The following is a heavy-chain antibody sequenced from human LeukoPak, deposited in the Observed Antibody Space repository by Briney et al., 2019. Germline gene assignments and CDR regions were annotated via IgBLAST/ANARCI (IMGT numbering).Heavy chain of an antibody. D-gene: IGHD4-17*01. V-gene: IGHV3-23*01. J-gene: IGHJ4*02. CDR3: AKGGDYGDYDATPFDY. Sequence: GESLRLSCAASGFTFRDYSMNWVRQAPGKGLEWVSSISDSCGSTFYADSVKGRFTISRDNSKNTLYLQMNSLWAEDTAVYYCAKGGDYGDYDATPFDYWGQGTLVAVSS. CDR2: ISDSCGST. CDR1: GFTFRDYS.